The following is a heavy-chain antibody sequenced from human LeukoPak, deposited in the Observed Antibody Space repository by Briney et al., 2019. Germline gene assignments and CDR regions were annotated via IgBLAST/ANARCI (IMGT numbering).Heavy chain of an antibody. Sequence: GGSLRLSCTASGFTFGDYAMSWVRQAPGKGLEWVGFIRSKAYGGTTEYAASVKGRFTISRDDSKSIAYLQMNSLKTEDTAVYYCTRGVLERLYFAYWGQGTLVTVSS. J-gene: IGHJ4*02. CDR2: IRSKAYGGTT. D-gene: IGHD1-1*01. CDR3: TRGVLERLYFAY. V-gene: IGHV3-49*04. CDR1: GFTFGDYA.